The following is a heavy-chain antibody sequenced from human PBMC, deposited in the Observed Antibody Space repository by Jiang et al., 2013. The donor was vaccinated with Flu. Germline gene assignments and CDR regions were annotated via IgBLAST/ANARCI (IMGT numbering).Heavy chain of an antibody. CDR2: IYYTGNT. CDR1: GGPINSASYF. Sequence: GSGLVKPSETLSLTCSVSGGPINSASYFWGWIRQPPGKGLEWIGSIYYTGNTYSNPSLKSRVTMSVDSSKKQFSLKLSSVTAADTAVYYCARHGSYSGSYLAYWGQGSLVTVSS. D-gene: IGHD1-26*01. J-gene: IGHJ4*02. V-gene: IGHV4-39*01. CDR3: ARHGSYSGSYLAY.